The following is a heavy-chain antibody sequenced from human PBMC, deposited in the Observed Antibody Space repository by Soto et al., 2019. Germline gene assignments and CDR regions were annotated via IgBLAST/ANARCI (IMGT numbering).Heavy chain of an antibody. CDR2: INPHGGST. CDR1: RKTCTSYY. J-gene: IGHJ5*02. CDR3: ARSSGGNFGIIIEGTNWFAP. V-gene: IGHV1-46*01. Sequence: ASVKFSCKSPRKTCTSYYINWVRQAPGQVLDWMGVINPHGGSTAYAQKFKGRVTLTRDTSASTVYMEVSSLTSEDTAMYYCARSSGGNFGIIIEGTNWFAPWGQGNLVTVSS. D-gene: IGHD1-26*01.